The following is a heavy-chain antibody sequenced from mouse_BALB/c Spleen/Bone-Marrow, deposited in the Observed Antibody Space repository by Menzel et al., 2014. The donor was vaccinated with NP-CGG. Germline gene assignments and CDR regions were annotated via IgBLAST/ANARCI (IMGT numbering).Heavy chain of an antibody. V-gene: IGHV1S130*01. CDR2: IHPNSGNT. CDR3: ARSTTATYFDV. D-gene: IGHD1-2*01. J-gene: IGHJ1*01. CDR1: GYTFTGSW. Sequence: VQRVESGSVLVRPGASVKLSCKASGYTFTGSWMHWAKQRPGQGLEWIGEIHPNSGNTNYNEKFKGKATLTVDTSSSTAYVDLSSLTSEDSAVYYCARSTTATYFDVWGAGTTVTVSS.